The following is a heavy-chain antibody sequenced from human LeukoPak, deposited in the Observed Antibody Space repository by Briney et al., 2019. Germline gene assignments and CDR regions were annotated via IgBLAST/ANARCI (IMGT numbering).Heavy chain of an antibody. J-gene: IGHJ4*02. D-gene: IGHD2-15*01. V-gene: IGHV1-69*13. Sequence: ASVKVSCKASAGTFTSYAISWVRQAPGQGLEWRGGIIPIFGRTNYAQKFQGRVTITADESTSTAYMELSSLRSEDTAVYYCARDLGDWYCSGGSCYSSGYWGQGTLVTVSS. CDR1: AGTFTSYA. CDR2: IIPIFGRT. CDR3: ARDLGDWYCSGGSCYSSGY.